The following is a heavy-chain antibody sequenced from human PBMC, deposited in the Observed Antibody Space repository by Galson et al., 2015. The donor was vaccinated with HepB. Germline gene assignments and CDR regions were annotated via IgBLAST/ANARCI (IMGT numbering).Heavy chain of an antibody. J-gene: IGHJ4*02. CDR1: GFTFSSYA. CDR2: ISYDGSDK. CDR3: ARDQGSGVVVVIGWGFDY. Sequence: SLRLSCAASGFTFSSYAMHWVRQAPGKGLEWVAVISYDGSDKYYADSVKGRFTISRDNSKNTLYLQMNSLRAEDTAVYYCARDQGSGVVVVIGWGFDYWGQGTLVTVSS. V-gene: IGHV3-30-3*01. D-gene: IGHD3-22*01.